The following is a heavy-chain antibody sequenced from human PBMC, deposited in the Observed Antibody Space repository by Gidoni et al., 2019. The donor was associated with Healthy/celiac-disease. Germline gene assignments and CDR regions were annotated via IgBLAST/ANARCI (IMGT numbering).Heavy chain of an antibody. V-gene: IGHV4-34*01. CDR2: INHSGST. D-gene: IGHD5-12*01. CDR1: GGSFSGYY. J-gene: IGHJ2*01. Sequence: QVQLQQWCAGLLKSSATLSLTCAVSGGSFSGYYWRWIRQPPGKGLEWIGDINHSGSTNYNPSLKSQVTISVETSKNQFSLKLSSVTAADTAVYYCARGRGSRWLQFRYFDLWGRGTLVTVSS. CDR3: ARGRGSRWLQFRYFDL.